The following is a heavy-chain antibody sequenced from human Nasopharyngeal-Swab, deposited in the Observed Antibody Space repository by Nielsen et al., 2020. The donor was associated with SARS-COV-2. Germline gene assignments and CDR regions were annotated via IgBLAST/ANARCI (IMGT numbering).Heavy chain of an antibody. CDR2: IYYSGST. D-gene: IGHD3-3*01. Sequence: WIRQPPGKGLEWIGSIYYSGSTYYNPSLKSRVTISVDTSKNQFSLKLSSVTAADTAVYYYASSPFRITIFGVVIGNWFDPWGQGTLVTVSS. J-gene: IGHJ5*02. CDR3: ASSPFRITIFGVVIGNWFDP. V-gene: IGHV4-39*01.